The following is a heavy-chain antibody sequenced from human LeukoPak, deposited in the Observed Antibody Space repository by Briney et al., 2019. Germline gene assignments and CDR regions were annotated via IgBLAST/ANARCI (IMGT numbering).Heavy chain of an antibody. CDR1: GYTFTSYD. Sequence: VASVKVSCKASGYTFTSYDINWVRQATGQGLEWMGWMNPNSGNTGYAQKFQGRVTMTRNTSISTAYMELSSLRSEDTAVYYCARGLIHSSGYIYWGQGTLVTVSS. J-gene: IGHJ4*02. CDR3: ARGLIHSSGYIY. V-gene: IGHV1-8*02. D-gene: IGHD3-22*01. CDR2: MNPNSGNT.